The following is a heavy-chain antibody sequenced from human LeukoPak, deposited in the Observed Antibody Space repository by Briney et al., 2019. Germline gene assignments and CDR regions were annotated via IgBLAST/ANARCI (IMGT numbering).Heavy chain of an antibody. CDR3: ARGNKQQLVSEYFQH. CDR2: ISAYNGNT. J-gene: IGHJ1*01. V-gene: IGHV1-18*01. CDR1: GYTFTSYG. D-gene: IGHD6-13*01. Sequence: ASVKVSCKASGYTFTSYGISWVRQAPGQGLEWMGWISAYNGNTNYAQKLQGRVTMTTDTSTSTAYMELRSLRSDDTAVYYCARGNKQQLVSEYFQHWGQGTLVTVSS.